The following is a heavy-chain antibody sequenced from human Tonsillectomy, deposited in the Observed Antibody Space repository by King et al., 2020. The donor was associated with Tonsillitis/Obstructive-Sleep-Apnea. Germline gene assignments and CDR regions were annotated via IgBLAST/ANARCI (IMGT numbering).Heavy chain of an antibody. Sequence: QLVQSGAEVKKPGESLKISCKGSGYSFTSYWIGWVRQMPGKGLEWMGIIYPVDSDTRYSPSFQGPFTTSADNSISTAYLQWSSLKASDTAMYYCARREVLWFRELFESDAFDIWGQGTMVTVSS. CDR2: IYPVDSDT. CDR1: GYSFTSYW. V-gene: IGHV5-51*01. D-gene: IGHD3-10*01. J-gene: IGHJ3*02. CDR3: ARREVLWFRELFESDAFDI.